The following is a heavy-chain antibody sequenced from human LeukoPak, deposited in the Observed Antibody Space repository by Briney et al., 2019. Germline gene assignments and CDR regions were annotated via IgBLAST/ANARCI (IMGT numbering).Heavy chain of an antibody. CDR3: ARDGSAWSRDY. D-gene: IGHD3-10*01. Sequence: GGSLRLSCAASGFTFSTTGMTWVRQAQGKGLEWVSTISFRSDTYFPDSLKGRFTVSRDNAKNSVFLQMSSLRAEDTAVYYCARDGSAWSRDYWGQGTLVTVSS. CDR2: ISFRSDT. CDR1: GFTFSTTG. J-gene: IGHJ4*02. V-gene: IGHV3-21*01.